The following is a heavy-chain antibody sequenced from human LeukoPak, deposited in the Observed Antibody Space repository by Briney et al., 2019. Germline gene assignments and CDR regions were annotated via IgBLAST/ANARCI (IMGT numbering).Heavy chain of an antibody. CDR2: IKQDGSEK. J-gene: IGHJ4*02. Sequence: PGGSLRLSCAASGFTFSSYWMSWVRQAPGKGLEWVANIKQDGSEKYYVDSVKGRFTISRDNAKNSLYLQMNSLRAEDTAVYYCARVMITFRGVIVTYYFDYWGQGALVTVSS. V-gene: IGHV3-7*01. CDR3: ARVMITFRGVIVTYYFDY. D-gene: IGHD3-16*02. CDR1: GFTFSSYW.